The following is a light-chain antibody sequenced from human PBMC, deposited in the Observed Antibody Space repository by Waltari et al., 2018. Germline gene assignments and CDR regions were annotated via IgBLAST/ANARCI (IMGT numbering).Light chain of an antibody. CDR2: GAS. V-gene: IGKV1-6*01. CDR3: LQDYSYPRT. J-gene: IGKJ1*01. Sequence: AIQMTQSPSSLSASVGDRVTITCRASQYIRNDIGWYQQRPGRDPKLLIYGASYLPSGVPSRFTGSGSGTCFTLIISSLQPEDFATYYCLQDYSYPRTFGQGTKVDIK. CDR1: QYIRND.